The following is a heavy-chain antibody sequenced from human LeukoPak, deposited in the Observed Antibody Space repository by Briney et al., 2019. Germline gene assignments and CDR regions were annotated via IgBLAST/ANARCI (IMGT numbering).Heavy chain of an antibody. CDR1: GGSLSGYY. CDR2: INHSGST. D-gene: IGHD1-26*01. J-gene: IGHJ4*02. Sequence: SETLSLTRAVYGGSLSGYYWTWIRQPPGKGLEWIGEINHSGSTNYNPSLKSRVTISVDTSKNQLSLKLNSVTAADTAVYYCARGGGSYYVDYWGQGTLVTVSS. V-gene: IGHV4-34*01. CDR3: ARGGGSYYVDY.